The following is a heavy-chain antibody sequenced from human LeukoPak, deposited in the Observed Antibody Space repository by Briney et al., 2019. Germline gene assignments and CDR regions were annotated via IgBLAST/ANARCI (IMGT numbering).Heavy chain of an antibody. D-gene: IGHD2-8*01. CDR2: ISGDNDST. J-gene: IGHJ3*02. Sequence: GASVKVSCKASGSAVTTYGITWVRQAPGQGLEWMGWISGDNDSTNYAQKLQGRVTMTTDTSTSTAYMELRSLKSDDTAVYYCARDGFTTGSHDAFDIWGQGTMVSVSS. V-gene: IGHV1-18*01. CDR1: GSAVTTYG. CDR3: ARDGFTTGSHDAFDI.